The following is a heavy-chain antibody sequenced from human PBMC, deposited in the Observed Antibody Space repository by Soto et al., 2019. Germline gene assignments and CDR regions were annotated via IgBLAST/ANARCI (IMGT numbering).Heavy chain of an antibody. Sequence: QVQLVQSGAEVKKPGSSVKVSCKASGGTFSSYTISWVRQAPGQGLEWMGRIIPVLGIASYAQKFQGRVTVTADKSTSTAYMELSSLRSEDTAVYYCARLRDSDGMDVWGQGTTVTVSS. CDR3: ARLRDSDGMDV. CDR1: GGTFSSYT. CDR2: IIPVLGIA. V-gene: IGHV1-69*02. D-gene: IGHD1-26*01. J-gene: IGHJ6*02.